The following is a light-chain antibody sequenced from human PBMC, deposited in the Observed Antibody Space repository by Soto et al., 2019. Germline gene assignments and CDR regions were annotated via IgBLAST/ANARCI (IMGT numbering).Light chain of an antibody. V-gene: IGLV1-40*01. CDR2: GNS. CDR3: QSYDSSLSAVV. Sequence: QSVLTQPPSVSGAPGQRVTISCTGSSSNIGAGYDVHWYQQLPGTAPKLLIYGNSNRPAGVPDRFSGSKSGTSASLAITVRQAEDEADYYCQSYDSSLSAVVFGGGTKLTVL. J-gene: IGLJ2*01. CDR1: SSNIGAGYD.